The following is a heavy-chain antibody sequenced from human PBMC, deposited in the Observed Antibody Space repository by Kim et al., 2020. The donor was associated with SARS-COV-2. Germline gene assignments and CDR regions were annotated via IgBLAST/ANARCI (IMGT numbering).Heavy chain of an antibody. Sequence: RYYADSVKGRFTISRDNSKNTLYLQRNSLRAEDRAVYYCARSNGPRYGDVWGQGTTVTVSS. CDR2: R. CDR3: ARSNGPRYGDV. D-gene: IGHD1-20*01. J-gene: IGHJ6*02. V-gene: IGHV3-66*01.